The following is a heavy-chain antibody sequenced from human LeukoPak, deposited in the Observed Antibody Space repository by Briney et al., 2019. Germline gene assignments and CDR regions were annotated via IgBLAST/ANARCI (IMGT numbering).Heavy chain of an antibody. D-gene: IGHD3-3*01. Sequence: PGGSLRLSCAASGFTFRDYAMHWVRQAPGKGLEWVAVVSYLGNDKYYADSVKGRFTISRDNSNNTLYLQINSLRAEDTAVYYCARDSLRFLEWLLDAFDIWGHGTLVTVSS. CDR3: ARDSLRFLEWLLDAFDI. CDR1: GFTFRDYA. J-gene: IGHJ3*02. V-gene: IGHV3-30-3*01. CDR2: VSYLGNDK.